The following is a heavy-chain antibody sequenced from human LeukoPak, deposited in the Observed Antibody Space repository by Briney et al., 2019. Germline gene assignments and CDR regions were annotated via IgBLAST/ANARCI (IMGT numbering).Heavy chain of an antibody. J-gene: IGHJ4*02. D-gene: IGHD3-22*01. Sequence: GGSLRLSCAASGFTFSDYYMSWIRQAPGKGLEGVSYISSSCSTIYYADSVKGRFTISRDNANNSLYLQMNSLRAEDTAVYYCARHTPTYYYDSSAPITKEGYFDYWGQGTLVTVSS. V-gene: IGHV3-11*01. CDR1: GFTFSDYY. CDR3: ARHTPTYYYDSSAPITKEGYFDY. CDR2: ISSSCSTI.